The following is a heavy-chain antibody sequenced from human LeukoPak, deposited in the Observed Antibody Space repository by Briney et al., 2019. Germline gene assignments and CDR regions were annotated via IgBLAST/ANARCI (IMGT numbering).Heavy chain of an antibody. CDR1: GFTFRSIW. Sequence: PGGSLRLSCAASGFTFRSIWMSWVSQAPGKGVGGVANIKQDGSERNYVDSVKGRFTISRDNAKNSLYLQMNYLRAEDTAIYYCARDPYGSGGYYDYWGQGTLVTVSS. D-gene: IGHD3-10*01. V-gene: IGHV3-7*01. CDR2: IKQDGSER. J-gene: IGHJ4*02. CDR3: ARDPYGSGGYYDY.